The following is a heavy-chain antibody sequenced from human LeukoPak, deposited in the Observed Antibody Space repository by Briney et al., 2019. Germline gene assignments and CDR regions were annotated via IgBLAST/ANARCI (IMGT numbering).Heavy chain of an antibody. V-gene: IGHV3-49*04. CDR2: IRSKAYGGTT. CDR1: GFTFGDYA. D-gene: IGHD1-26*01. CDR3: TREPPLGGSYDY. Sequence: PGRSLRLSCTASGFTFGDYAMSWVRQAPGKGLEWVGFIRSKAYGGTTEYAASVKGRFTISRDDSKSIAYLQMNSLKTEDTAVYYCTREPPLGGSYDYWGQGTLVTVSS. J-gene: IGHJ4*02.